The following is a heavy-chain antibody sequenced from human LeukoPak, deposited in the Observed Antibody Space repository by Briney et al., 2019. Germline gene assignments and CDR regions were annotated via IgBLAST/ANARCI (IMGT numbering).Heavy chain of an antibody. Sequence: PSETLSLTCTVSGGSISSYYWSWIRQPPGKGLEWIGYISYSGSTNYNPSLKSRVTISVDTSKNQFSLKLSSVTAADTAVYYCARELAARQFWFDPWGQGTLVTVSS. J-gene: IGHJ5*02. CDR3: ARELAARQFWFDP. D-gene: IGHD6-6*01. CDR1: GGSISSYY. V-gene: IGHV4-59*01. CDR2: ISYSGST.